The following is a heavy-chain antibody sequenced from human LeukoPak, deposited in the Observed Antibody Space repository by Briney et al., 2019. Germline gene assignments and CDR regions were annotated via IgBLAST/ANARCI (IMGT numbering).Heavy chain of an antibody. Sequence: GGSLRLSCAASGFTFSSYSMYWVRQAPGKGLEWVSSISSSSSYIYYADSVKGGVTISRDNAKNSLYLQMNSLRAEDTAVYYCARESGGSFIDYWGQGTLVTVSS. V-gene: IGHV3-21*01. CDR2: ISSSSSYI. J-gene: IGHJ4*02. CDR1: GFTFSSYS. D-gene: IGHD2-15*01. CDR3: ARESGGSFIDY.